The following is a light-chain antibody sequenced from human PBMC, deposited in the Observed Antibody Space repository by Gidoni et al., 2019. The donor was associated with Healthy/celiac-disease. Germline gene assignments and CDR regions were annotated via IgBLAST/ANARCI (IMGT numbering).Light chain of an antibody. CDR2: WAS. V-gene: IGKV4-1*01. Sequence: DIVMTQSPDSLAVSLGERATINCKSSQSVLHFSNNKNYLTWYQQQPGQPPKLLIYWASTRESGVPDRFTASGSGTDFTLTISSLQAEDVALYYCQQYYGTPPTFGQGTKVEI. CDR1: QSVLHFSNNKNY. J-gene: IGKJ1*01. CDR3: QQYYGTPPT.